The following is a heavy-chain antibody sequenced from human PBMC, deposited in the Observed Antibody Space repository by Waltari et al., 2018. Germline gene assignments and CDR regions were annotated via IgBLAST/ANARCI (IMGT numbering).Heavy chain of an antibody. CDR3: ARTSTRDFYYMDV. Sequence: EVQLVQSGAEVKKPGESLRIACEGSGYAFSTYWITWGRHLPGKGLEWMGRIDPSDSYTNYSPSFRGHVTISVDRSISTAYIQWSGLRASDTAIYYCARTSTRDFYYMDVWGKGTTVTVSS. D-gene: IGHD1-1*01. CDR1: GYAFSTYW. CDR2: IDPSDSYT. V-gene: IGHV5-10-1*01. J-gene: IGHJ6*03.